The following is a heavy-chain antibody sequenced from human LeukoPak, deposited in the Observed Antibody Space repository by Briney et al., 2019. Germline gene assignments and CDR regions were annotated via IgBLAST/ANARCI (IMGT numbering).Heavy chain of an antibody. V-gene: IGHV4-34*01. J-gene: IGHJ4*02. D-gene: IGHD3-3*01. Sequence: SSETLSLTCAVYGGPFSGYYWSWIRQPPGKGLEWIGEINHSGSTNYNPSLKSRVTISVDTSKNQFSLKLSSVTAADTAVYYCARKPRVYDFWSGYADYWGQGTLVTVSS. CDR2: INHSGST. CDR3: ARKPRVYDFWSGYADY. CDR1: GGPFSGYY.